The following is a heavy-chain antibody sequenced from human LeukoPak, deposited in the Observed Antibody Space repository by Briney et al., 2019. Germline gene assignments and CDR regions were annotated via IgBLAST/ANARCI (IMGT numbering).Heavy chain of an antibody. D-gene: IGHD3-3*01. J-gene: IGHJ4*02. CDR2: IYHSGST. V-gene: IGHV4-30-2*05. CDR3: AREEYYDFWSGFDY. Sequence: SQTLSLTCTVSGGSISSGGYYWSWIRQPPGKGLEWIGYIYHSGSTYYNPSLKSRVTISVDTSKNQFSLKLSSVTAADTAVYYCAREEYYDFWSGFDYWGQGTLVTVSS. CDR1: GGSISSGGYY.